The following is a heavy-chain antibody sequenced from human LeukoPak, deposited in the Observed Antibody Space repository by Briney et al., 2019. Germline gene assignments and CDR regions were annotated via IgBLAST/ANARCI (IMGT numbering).Heavy chain of an antibody. V-gene: IGHV4-39*01. CDR2: IDYSGHT. Sequence: SETLSLTRTVSGASLSRSSSADYFFWGWIRQAPGKGLEGGGRIDYSGHTYYNPSLKTRGTISVDTPKNQFSLSLSSVTAADTAVYCSARPLYNSWDRFDPWGQGPLITVS. CDR1: GASLSRSSSADYFF. D-gene: IGHD3-16*01. CDR3: ARPLYNSWDRFDP. J-gene: IGHJ5*02.